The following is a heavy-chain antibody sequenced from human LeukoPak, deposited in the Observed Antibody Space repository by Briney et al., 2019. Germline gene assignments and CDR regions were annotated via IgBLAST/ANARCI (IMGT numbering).Heavy chain of an antibody. CDR2: VIPTGGGT. V-gene: IGHV1-2*02. J-gene: IGHJ5*02. Sequence: GASVKVSCKASGYSFTVYYMHWVRQAPGQGLEWLGWVIPTGGGTHYAEKFQGRVTLTRDTSISTAYMELTSLRSDDTAVYYCAKGAASGSFSSWGQGTLVTVSS. D-gene: IGHD1-26*01. CDR3: AKGAASGSFSS. CDR1: GYSFTVYY.